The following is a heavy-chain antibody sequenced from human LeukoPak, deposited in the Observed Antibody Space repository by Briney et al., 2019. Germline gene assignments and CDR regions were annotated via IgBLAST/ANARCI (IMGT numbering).Heavy chain of an antibody. CDR1: GGSFSGYY. CDR3: ARRSRNVLGYCSSTSCYWFDP. CDR2: INHSGST. D-gene: IGHD2-2*01. Sequence: SETLSLTCAVYGGSFSGYYWSWIRQPPGKGLEWIGEINHSGSTNYNPSLKSRVTISVDTSKNQFSLKLSSVTAADTAVYYCARRSRNVLGYCSSTSCYWFDPWGQGTLVTVSS. V-gene: IGHV4-34*01. J-gene: IGHJ5*02.